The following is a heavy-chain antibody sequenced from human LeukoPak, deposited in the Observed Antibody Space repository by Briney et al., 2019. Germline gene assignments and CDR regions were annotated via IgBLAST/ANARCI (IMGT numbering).Heavy chain of an antibody. CDR1: GGSISSPNYH. Sequence: SQTLSLTCTVSGGSISSPNYHWTWIRQPAGKGLELIGRIYTSGSTNYSPSFKSRVTISIDTSKNQFSLKLSSVTAADTAVYYCARDPGGSGPASWGPGTLVTVSS. J-gene: IGHJ5*02. V-gene: IGHV4-61*02. CDR2: IYTSGST. CDR3: ARDPGGSGPAS. D-gene: IGHD6-19*01.